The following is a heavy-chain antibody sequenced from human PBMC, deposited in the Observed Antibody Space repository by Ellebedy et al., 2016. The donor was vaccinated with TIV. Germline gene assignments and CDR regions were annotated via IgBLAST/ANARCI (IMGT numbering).Heavy chain of an antibody. CDR3: ARVSLAGDFFDY. CDR2: IYTTGSG. V-gene: IGHV4-4*07. J-gene: IGHJ4*02. CDR1: GGSIRGYY. D-gene: IGHD6-13*01. Sequence: MPSETLSLTCTVSGGSIRGYYWSWIRQHAGKGMEWIGRIYTTGSGDYNPSLQSRVTMSVDTSKNQFSLHLRSVPAADTAVYFCARVSLAGDFFDYWGQGTLVAVSS.